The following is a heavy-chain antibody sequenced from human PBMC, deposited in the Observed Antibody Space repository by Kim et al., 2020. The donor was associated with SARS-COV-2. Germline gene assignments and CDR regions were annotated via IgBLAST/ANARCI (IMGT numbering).Heavy chain of an antibody. CDR1: GGSISSGGYY. D-gene: IGHD6-6*01. CDR2: IYYSGST. CDR3: ASGITQFPSSSSGFAFDI. V-gene: IGHV4-31*03. J-gene: IGHJ3*02. Sequence: SETLSLTCTVSGGSISSGGYYWSWIRQHPGKGLEWIGYIYYSGSTYYNPSLKSRVTISVDTSKNQFSLKLSSVTAADTAVYYCASGITQFPSSSSGFAFDIWGQGTMVTVSS.